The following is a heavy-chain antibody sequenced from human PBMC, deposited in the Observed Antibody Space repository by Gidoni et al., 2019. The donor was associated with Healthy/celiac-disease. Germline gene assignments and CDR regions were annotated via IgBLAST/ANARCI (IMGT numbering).Heavy chain of an antibody. D-gene: IGHD4-17*01. CDR2: IRSKANSYAT. Sequence: EVQLVESGGGLVQPGGFLKLSCAASGSPFSGSAMHWVRQASGKGLEWVGRIRSKANSYATAYAASVKGRFTISRDDSKNTAYLQMNSLKTEDTAVYYCTRNAGTVTTFDYWGQGTLVTVSS. CDR3: TRNAGTVTTFDY. CDR1: GSPFSGSA. J-gene: IGHJ4*02. V-gene: IGHV3-73*01.